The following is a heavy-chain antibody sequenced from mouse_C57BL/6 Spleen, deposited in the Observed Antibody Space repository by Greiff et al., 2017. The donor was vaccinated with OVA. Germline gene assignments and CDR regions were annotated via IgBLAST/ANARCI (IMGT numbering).Heavy chain of an antibody. CDR3: ARGGDYAEYYAMDY. V-gene: IGHV1-52*01. D-gene: IGHD1-1*02. J-gene: IGHJ4*01. Sequence: QVQLQQPGAELVRPGSSVKLSCKASGYTFTSYWMHWVKQRPIQGLEWIGNIDPSDSETHYNQKFKDKATLTVDKSSSTAYMQLSSLTSEDSAVYYCARGGDYAEYYAMDYWGQGTSVTVSS. CDR1: GYTFTSYW. CDR2: IDPSDSET.